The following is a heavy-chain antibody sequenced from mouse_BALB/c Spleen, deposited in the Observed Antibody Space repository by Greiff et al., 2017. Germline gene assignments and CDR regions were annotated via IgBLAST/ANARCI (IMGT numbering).Heavy chain of an antibody. J-gene: IGHJ2*01. D-gene: IGHD2-4*01. CDR1: GYTFTDYE. Sequence: QVQLQQSGAELVRPGASVTLSCKASGYTFTDYEMHWVKQTPVHGLEWIGAIDPETGGTAYNQKFKGKATLTADKSSSTAYMELRSLTSEDSAVYYCTVYDYDNYFDYWGQGTTLTVSS. CDR3: TVYDYDNYFDY. V-gene: IGHV1-15*01. CDR2: IDPETGGT.